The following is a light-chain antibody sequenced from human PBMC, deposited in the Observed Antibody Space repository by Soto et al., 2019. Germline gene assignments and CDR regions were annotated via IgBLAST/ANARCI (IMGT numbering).Light chain of an antibody. J-gene: IGLJ1*01. Sequence: QSLLSQPPSVSASPGQSVTISGTGTSSDVDSYNRVSWYQQPPGTAPKLIIYKISNRPSGVPDRFSGSKSGNTASLTISGLQAEDEADYYCSLYTSSYNYVFGTGTKVTVL. V-gene: IGLV2-18*01. CDR3: SLYTSSYNYV. CDR1: SSDVDSYNR. CDR2: KIS.